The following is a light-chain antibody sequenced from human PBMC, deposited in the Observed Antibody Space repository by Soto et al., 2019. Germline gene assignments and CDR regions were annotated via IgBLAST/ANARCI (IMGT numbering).Light chain of an antibody. V-gene: IGKV1-17*01. Sequence: DIPMTQSPSSLSASVGDRVTITCRASQGIRNGLGWYQQKPGKVPKRVIYGASSLQSGVPSRFSGSGSGTEFTLTISSLQPEDFATYYCLQHDSYPPTFGQGTKVEI. CDR1: QGIRNG. J-gene: IGKJ1*01. CDR3: LQHDSYPPT. CDR2: GAS.